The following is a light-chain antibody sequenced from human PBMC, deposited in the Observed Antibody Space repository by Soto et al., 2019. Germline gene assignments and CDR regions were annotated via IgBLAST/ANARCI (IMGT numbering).Light chain of an antibody. CDR2: YDD. CDR3: AAWDDSLNGPV. V-gene: IGLV1-36*01. J-gene: IGLJ2*01. CDR1: NSNIGNNA. Sequence: QSVLTQPPSVSGAPRQRVTISCSGSNSNIGNNAVNWYQQLPGKAPKLLIYYDDLLPSGVSDRFSGSKSGTSASLAISGLQSEDEAGYNCAAWDDSLNGPVFGGGTKLTVL.